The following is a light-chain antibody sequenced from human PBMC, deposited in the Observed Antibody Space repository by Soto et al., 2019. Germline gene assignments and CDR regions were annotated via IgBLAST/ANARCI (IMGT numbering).Light chain of an antibody. CDR2: AAS. V-gene: IGKV1-39*01. Sequence: DIQMTQSPSTMSAHVADRVTITCRTSQSISSYLNWYQQKPGKAPKLXIYAASSLQSGVPSRFSGSGSGTDFTLTISSLHPEDFATYYCQQSYSTLTWTLGQGTKVDIK. CDR3: QQSYSTLTWT. CDR1: QSISSY. J-gene: IGKJ1*01.